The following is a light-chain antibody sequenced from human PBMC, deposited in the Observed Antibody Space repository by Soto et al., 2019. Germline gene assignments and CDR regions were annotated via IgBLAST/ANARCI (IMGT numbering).Light chain of an antibody. CDR2: SVS. CDR1: QSVGRSY. J-gene: IGKJ5*01. CDR3: RQYEGSPIT. Sequence: DIVLTQSPGTLSLSPGERATLSCRASQSVGRSYLAWYQQKPGQAPRLLISSVSKRATGIPDRFSGGGSGTAGTLTISRVEPEDLALYICRQYEGSPITVGQGTRLEIK. V-gene: IGKV3-20*01.